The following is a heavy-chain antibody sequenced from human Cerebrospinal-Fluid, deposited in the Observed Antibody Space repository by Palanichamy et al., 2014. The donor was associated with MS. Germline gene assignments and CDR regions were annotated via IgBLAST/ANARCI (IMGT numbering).Heavy chain of an antibody. CDR1: GGSMSSFY. CDR2: IFYTGNT. V-gene: IGHV4-59*08. D-gene: IGHD5-18*01. CDR3: ARASFRYSSISD. J-gene: IGHJ4*02. Sequence: QVQPQESGPGLVKPSETLSLTCTVSGGSMSSFYWTWIRQPPGKGLEWIGHIFYTGNTNYNPSLKSRVAISIDTSKNQFSLKVRSVTAADTAVYYCARASFRYSSISDWGQGILVTVSA.